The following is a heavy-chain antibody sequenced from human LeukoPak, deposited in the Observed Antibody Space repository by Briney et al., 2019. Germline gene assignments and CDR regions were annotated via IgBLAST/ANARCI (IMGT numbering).Heavy chain of an antibody. CDR2: IWHDGSHK. J-gene: IGHJ4*02. CDR3: AREIFSSGSYPDF. V-gene: IGHV3-33*01. CDR1: GFAFNTYA. D-gene: IGHD3-10*01. Sequence: GTSLRLSCAASGFAFNTYAMHWVRQAPGKGLEWVTLIWHDGSHKFYIDSVRGRFTISRDNPKNTVYLQMNGLRAEDTAVYYCAREIFSSGSYPDFWGQGTLVTVSS.